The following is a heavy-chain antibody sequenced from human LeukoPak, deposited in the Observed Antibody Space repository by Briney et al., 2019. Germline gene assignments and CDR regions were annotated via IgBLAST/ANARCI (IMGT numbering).Heavy chain of an antibody. V-gene: IGHV3-21*01. CDR3: AARGGWPYNWLDP. D-gene: IGHD6-19*01. Sequence: PGGSLRLSCAASGFTFSSYSMNWVRQAPGKGLEWVSSISSSSSYIYYADSVKGRFTISRDNAKNSLYLQMSSLRAEDTAVYYCAARGGWPYNWLDPWGQGTLVTVSS. J-gene: IGHJ5*02. CDR1: GFTFSSYS. CDR2: ISSSSSYI.